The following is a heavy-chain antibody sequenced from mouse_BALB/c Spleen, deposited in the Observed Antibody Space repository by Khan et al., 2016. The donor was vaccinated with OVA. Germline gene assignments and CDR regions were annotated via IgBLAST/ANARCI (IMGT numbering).Heavy chain of an antibody. CDR3: ARIKKIVATYFDY. CDR2: TNPTNGRT. Sequence: QVRLQQSGAELVKAGASVKMSCKASGYTFTSYWMHWVKQRLGQGLEWFAETNPTNGRTYYTEKFKSKATLTVDKSSRTAYMLLSGPTFEDSAVYYCARIKKIVATYFDYWGQGTTLTVSS. J-gene: IGHJ2*01. CDR1: GYTFTSYW. V-gene: IGHV1S81*02. D-gene: IGHD1-1*01.